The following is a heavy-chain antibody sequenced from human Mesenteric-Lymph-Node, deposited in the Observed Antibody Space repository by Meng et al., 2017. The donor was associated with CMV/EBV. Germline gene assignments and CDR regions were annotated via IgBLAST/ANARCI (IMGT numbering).Heavy chain of an antibody. CDR2: IYYSGST. Sequence: SETLSLTCTVSGGSISSYYWSWIRQPPGKGLEWIGYIYYSGSTNYNPSLKSRVTISVDTSKNQFSLKLSSVTAADTAVYYCARGIPCSSTSCYPGIYYYGMDVWGQGTTVTVSS. J-gene: IGHJ6*02. CDR3: ARGIPCSSTSCYPGIYYYGMDV. V-gene: IGHV4-59*01. D-gene: IGHD2-2*01. CDR1: GGSISSYY.